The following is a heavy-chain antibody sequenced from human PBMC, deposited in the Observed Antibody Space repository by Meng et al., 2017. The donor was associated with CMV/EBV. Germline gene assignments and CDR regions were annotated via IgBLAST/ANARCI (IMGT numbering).Heavy chain of an antibody. CDR1: GFTFDDYT. Sequence: GESLKISCAASGFTFDDYTMHWGRQAPGKGLEWVSLISWDGGSTYYADSVKGRFTISRDNSKNSLYLQMNSLRTEDTALYYCAKDILEVPVPAAILSYGMDVWGQGTTVTVSS. CDR2: ISWDGGST. J-gene: IGHJ6*02. CDR3: AKDILEVPVPAAILSYGMDV. V-gene: IGHV3-43*01. D-gene: IGHD2-2*02.